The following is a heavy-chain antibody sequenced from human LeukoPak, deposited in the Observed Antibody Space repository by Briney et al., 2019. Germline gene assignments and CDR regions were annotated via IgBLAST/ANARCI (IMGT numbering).Heavy chain of an antibody. D-gene: IGHD3-3*02. V-gene: IGHV4-31*03. CDR1: GGSISIGGYY. J-gene: IGHJ5*02. CDR3: ARSFLEWLLSFDP. CDR2: IYYSGST. Sequence: SQTLSLTCTVSGGSISIGGYYWSWIRQHPGKGLEWIGYIYYSGSTYYNPSLKSRVTISVDTSKNQFSLKLSSVTAADTAVYYCARSFLEWLLSFDPWGQGTLVTVSS.